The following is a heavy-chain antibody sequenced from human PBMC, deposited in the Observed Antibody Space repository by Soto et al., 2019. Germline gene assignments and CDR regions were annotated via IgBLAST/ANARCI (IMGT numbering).Heavy chain of an antibody. D-gene: IGHD6-19*01. V-gene: IGHV1-2*04. CDR2: INPNSGGT. Sequence: ASGKVCCKASGYTFTGYYMHWVRQAPGQGLEWMGWINPNSGGTNYAQKFQGWVTMTRDTSISTAYMELSRLRSDDTAVYYCARLHSSGWDFFDYWGQGTLVPVSS. CDR3: ARLHSSGWDFFDY. CDR1: GYTFTGYY. J-gene: IGHJ4*02.